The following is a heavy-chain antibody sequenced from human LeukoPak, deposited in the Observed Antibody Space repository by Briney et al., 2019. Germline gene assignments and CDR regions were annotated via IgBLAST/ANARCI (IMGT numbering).Heavy chain of an antibody. D-gene: IGHD6-19*01. Sequence: LXXXCAVYXGSFSDYYWSWIRQPPGKGLEWIGEINHSGSTNYNPSLKSRVTISVETSKKQSSLKRSSVDTADTAVYYIARLPAVAGTVGAFDIWGQGTMVTVSS. CDR3: ARLPAVAGTVGAFDI. CDR2: INHSGST. CDR1: XGSFSDYY. J-gene: IGHJ3*02. V-gene: IGHV4-34*01.